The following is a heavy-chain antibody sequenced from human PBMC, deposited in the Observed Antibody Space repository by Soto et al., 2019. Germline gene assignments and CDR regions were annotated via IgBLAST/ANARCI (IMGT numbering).Heavy chain of an antibody. V-gene: IGHV4-30-4*01. Sequence: SETLSLTCTVSGGSISSANYYWSWIRQAPGKGLEWIGYIYYSGSTYYNPSLKSRVTISVDTSKNQFSLKLSSVTAADTAVYYCARAYGDYAEYFEHWGQGTQVTVSS. CDR2: IYYSGST. D-gene: IGHD4-17*01. CDR3: ARAYGDYAEYFEH. J-gene: IGHJ1*01. CDR1: GGSISSANYY.